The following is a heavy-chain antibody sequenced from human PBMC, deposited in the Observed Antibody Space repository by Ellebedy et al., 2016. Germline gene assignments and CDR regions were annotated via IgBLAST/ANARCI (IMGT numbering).Heavy chain of an antibody. V-gene: IGHV4-34*01. CDR3: ARDEWEPTNYWYFDL. J-gene: IGHJ2*01. CDR1: NGSFSSYY. Sequence: SETLSLTXVVSNGSFSSYYWSWIRQPPGKGLEWIGEINESGTTNYNPSLKSRVTISIDTSKNQFSLKLSSVTAADTAVYFCARDEWEPTNYWYFDLWGRGTLVTVSS. CDR2: INESGTT. D-gene: IGHD1-26*01.